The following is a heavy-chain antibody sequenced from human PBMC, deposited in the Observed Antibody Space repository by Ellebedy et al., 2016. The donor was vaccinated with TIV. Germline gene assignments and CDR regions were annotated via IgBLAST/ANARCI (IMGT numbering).Heavy chain of an antibody. Sequence: GESLKISCAASGFSVSNFFMSWVRQAPGKGLEWVSVIYRDGGTNYTDSVKGRFTISRDSSKNTLYLQMNSLRAEDTAVYYCARDPRGGGDDGDNWFDPWGQGTLVTVSS. CDR3: ARDPRGGGDDGDNWFDP. D-gene: IGHD3-16*01. CDR2: IYRDGGT. V-gene: IGHV3-66*01. J-gene: IGHJ5*02. CDR1: GFSVSNFF.